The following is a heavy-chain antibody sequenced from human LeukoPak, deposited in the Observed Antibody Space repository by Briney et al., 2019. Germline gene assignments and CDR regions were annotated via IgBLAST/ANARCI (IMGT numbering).Heavy chain of an antibody. CDR3: ARDTGPSYYYYYYMDV. CDR2: IYTSGST. V-gene: IGHV4-61*02. Sequence: PSETLSLTCTVSGGSISSGSYYWSWIRQPGGKGLEWIGRIYTSGSTNYNPSLKSRVTISVDTSKNQFSLKLSSVTAADTAVYYCARDTGPSYYYYYYMDVWGKGTTVTISS. J-gene: IGHJ6*03. D-gene: IGHD4-17*01. CDR1: GGSISSGSYY.